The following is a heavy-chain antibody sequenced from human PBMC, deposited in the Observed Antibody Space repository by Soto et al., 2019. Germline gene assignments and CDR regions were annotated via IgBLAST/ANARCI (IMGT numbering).Heavy chain of an antibody. CDR2: INQDGSQK. CDR1: GFTLSNYW. CDR3: ARIYCSSSSCYIDF. J-gene: IGHJ4*02. D-gene: IGHD2-2*02. Sequence: EVQLVESGGGLVQPRGSLRLSCAASGFTLSNYWMSWVRQAPGKELEWVANINQDGSQKFYLDSVEGRFTISRDNARNSLYLQLNSLRAEDTAIYYCARIYCSSSSCYIDFWGQGILVTVSS. V-gene: IGHV3-7*03.